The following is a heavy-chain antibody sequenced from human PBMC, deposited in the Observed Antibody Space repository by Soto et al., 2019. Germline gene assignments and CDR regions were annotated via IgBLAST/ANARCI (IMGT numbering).Heavy chain of an antibody. CDR1: GFTFSGSA. Sequence: ELQLVESGGGLVQPGGSLKLSCAASGFTFSGSAMHWVRQASGKGLEWVGRIRSKANSYATAYAASVKGRFTISRDDSKNTAYLQMNSLKTEDTAVYYCTTRCYDRTHQYYFDYWGQRTLVTVSS. V-gene: IGHV3-73*02. D-gene: IGHD2-2*01. CDR3: TTRCYDRTHQYYFDY. CDR2: IRSKANSYAT. J-gene: IGHJ4*02.